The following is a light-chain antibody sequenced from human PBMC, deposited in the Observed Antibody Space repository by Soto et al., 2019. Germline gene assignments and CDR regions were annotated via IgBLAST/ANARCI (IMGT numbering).Light chain of an antibody. CDR1: QTVCSTC. CDR2: GAS. CDR3: QQYGGSPGFT. J-gene: IGKJ3*01. Sequence: EIVLTQSPGTLPFYPGERATLSCRTSQTVCSTCLAWYQQKPGQAPRLLISGASNRATGIPDRFSGSGSGTDFTLTISRLETEDFAVYYCQQYGGSPGFTFGPGTKVDIK. V-gene: IGKV3-20*01.